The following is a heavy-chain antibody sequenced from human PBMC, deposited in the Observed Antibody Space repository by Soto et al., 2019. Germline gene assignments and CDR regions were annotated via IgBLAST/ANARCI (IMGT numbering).Heavy chain of an antibody. J-gene: IGHJ3*01. CDR2: ISGSGGST. CDR1: GFTFSSYA. V-gene: IGHV3-23*01. D-gene: IGHD3-22*01. Sequence: PGGSLRLSCAASGFTFSSYAMSWVRQAPGKGLEWVSAISGSGGSTYYADSVKGRFTISRDNSKNTLYLQMNSLRAEDTAVYYCAKDRDRINMTAVAKGNSRGAFDLWGQGTMVTV. CDR3: AKDRDRINMTAVAKGNSRGAFDL.